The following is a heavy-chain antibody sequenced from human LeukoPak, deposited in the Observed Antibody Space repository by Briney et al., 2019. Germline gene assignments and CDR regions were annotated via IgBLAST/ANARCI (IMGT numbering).Heavy chain of an antibody. J-gene: IGHJ4*02. CDR1: WDSHDSFF. V-gene: IGHV4-59*12. D-gene: IGHD5-12*01. CDR3: ARLPRYGGYDHFDY. Sequence: KPSETPSPNRTVSWDSHDSFFWSGIPPPPREGRGGIGYIYYRGTTSYNPFLKSRVTISVDTSKNQFSLKLNSVTAADTAVYYCARLPRYGGYDHFDYWGQGILVIVSS. CDR2: IYYRGTT.